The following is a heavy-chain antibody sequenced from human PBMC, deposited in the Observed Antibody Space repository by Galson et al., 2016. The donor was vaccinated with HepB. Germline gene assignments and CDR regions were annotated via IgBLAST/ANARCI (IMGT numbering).Heavy chain of an antibody. J-gene: IGHJ3*01. CDR1: GFTFRDYA. D-gene: IGHD2-21*02. Sequence: SLRLSCAASGFTFRDYAMHWLRQAPGKGLESVAFTSNEGIYKFYADSVRGRFSISGDNSKKTLYLQMSGLRHEDTAMYFCARECAGDCSDAFDLWGQGTVVTVSS. CDR2: TSNEGIYK. V-gene: IGHV3-30*04. CDR3: ARECAGDCSDAFDL.